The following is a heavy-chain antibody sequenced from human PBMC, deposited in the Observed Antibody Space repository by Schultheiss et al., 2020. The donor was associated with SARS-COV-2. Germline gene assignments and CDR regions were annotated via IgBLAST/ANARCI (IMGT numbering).Heavy chain of an antibody. CDR3: AKDLSGYGDY. D-gene: IGHD5-12*01. V-gene: IGHV3-23*01. CDR1: GFTFSSYA. J-gene: IGHJ4*02. Sequence: GESLKISCAASGFTFSSYAMSWVRQAPGKGLEWVSAISGSGGSTYYADSVKGRFTISRDNSKNTLYLQMNSLRAEDTAVYYCAKDLSGYGDYWGQGTLVTVSS. CDR2: ISGSGGST.